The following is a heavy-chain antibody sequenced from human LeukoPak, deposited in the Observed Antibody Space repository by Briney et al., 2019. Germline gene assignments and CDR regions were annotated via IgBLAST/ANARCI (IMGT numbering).Heavy chain of an antibody. Sequence: SETLSLTCTVSGGSISSYYWGWIRQPPGKGLEWIGGIYYSGSTYYNPSLKSRVTISVDTSKNQFSLKLSSVTAADTAVYYCARPANRLELDIWGQGTMVTVSS. CDR1: GGSISSYY. CDR3: ARPANRLELDI. D-gene: IGHD1-1*01. J-gene: IGHJ3*02. CDR2: IYYSGST. V-gene: IGHV4-39*01.